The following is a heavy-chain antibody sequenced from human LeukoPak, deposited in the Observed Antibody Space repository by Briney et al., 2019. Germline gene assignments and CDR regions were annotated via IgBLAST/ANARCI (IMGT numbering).Heavy chain of an antibody. CDR2: ISYDGSNK. V-gene: IGHV3-30-3*01. D-gene: IGHD3-10*01. Sequence: GGSLRLSCAASGFTFSSYAMHWVRQAPGRGLEWVAVISYDGSNKYYADSVKGRFTISRDNSKNTLYLQMNSLRAEDTAVYYCARDLGSGSYFPIGYWGQGTLVTVSS. CDR1: GFTFSSYA. J-gene: IGHJ4*02. CDR3: ARDLGSGSYFPIGY.